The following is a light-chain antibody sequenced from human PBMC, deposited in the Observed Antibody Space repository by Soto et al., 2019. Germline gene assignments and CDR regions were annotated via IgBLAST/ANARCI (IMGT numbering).Light chain of an antibody. V-gene: IGKV3-15*01. CDR3: QNHNSAPIT. Sequence: EIVMTQSPGTLSVSPGERATLSCRASQSVGRDLAWYQQKPGQAPRLLIYGASTWATGIPASFSGSGSGAEFTLTISSLQSEDVASYYCQNHNSAPITFGRGTGLEIK. CDR2: GAS. J-gene: IGKJ5*01. CDR1: QSVGRD.